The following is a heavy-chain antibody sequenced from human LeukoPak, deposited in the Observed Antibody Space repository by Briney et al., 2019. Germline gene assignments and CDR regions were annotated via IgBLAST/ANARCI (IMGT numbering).Heavy chain of an antibody. V-gene: IGHV3-23*01. D-gene: IGHD3-22*01. CDR1: GFTFSSYA. CDR3: AKDGLADRAYYMDV. Sequence: GGSLRLSCAASGFTFSSYAMSWVRQAPGKGLEWVSAISGSGGSTYYADSVKGRFTISRDNPKNTLYLQMNSLRAEDTAVYYCAKDGLADRAYYMDVWGKGTTVTVSS. CDR2: ISGSGGST. J-gene: IGHJ6*03.